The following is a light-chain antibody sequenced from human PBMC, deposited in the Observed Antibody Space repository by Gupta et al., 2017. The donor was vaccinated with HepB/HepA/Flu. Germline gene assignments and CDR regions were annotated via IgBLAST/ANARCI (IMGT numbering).Light chain of an antibody. CDR2: GAS. Sequence: EIVLTQSPGTLSLSPGERATLSCRASQSVSSSYLAWYQQKPGQAPRLLIYGASSRATDIPDRFSGSRSGTDFTLTISRLEPEDFAVYYCQQYGSSPMTFGQGTKVEIK. CDR1: QSVSSSY. V-gene: IGKV3-20*01. CDR3: QQYGSSPMT. J-gene: IGKJ1*01.